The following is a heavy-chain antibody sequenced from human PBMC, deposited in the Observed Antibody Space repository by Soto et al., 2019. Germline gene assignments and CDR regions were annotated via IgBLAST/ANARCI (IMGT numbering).Heavy chain of an antibody. Sequence: SVKVSCKASGGTFSSYAISWVRQAPGQGLEWMGGIIPIFGTANYAQKFQGRVTITADKSTSTAYMELSSLRSEDTAVYYCARATDGYNRFHYYYGMDVWGQGTTVTVSS. J-gene: IGHJ6*02. CDR2: IIPIFGTA. CDR1: GGTFSSYA. D-gene: IGHD5-12*01. CDR3: ARATDGYNRFHYYYGMDV. V-gene: IGHV1-69*06.